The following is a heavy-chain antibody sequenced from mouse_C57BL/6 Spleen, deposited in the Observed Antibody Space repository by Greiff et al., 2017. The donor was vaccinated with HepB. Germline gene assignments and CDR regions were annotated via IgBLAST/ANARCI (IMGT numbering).Heavy chain of an antibody. CDR2: IDPSDSET. CDR1: GSTFTSYW. J-gene: IGHJ2*01. D-gene: IGHD1-1*01. CDR3: ARWYYGDFDY. V-gene: IGHV1-52*01. Sequence: QVQLQQPGAELVRPGSSVKLSCKASGSTFTSYWMHWVKQRPIQGLEWIGNIDPSDSETHYNQKFKDKATLTVDKSSSTAYMQLSSLTSEDSAVYYCARWYYGDFDYWGQGTTLTVSS.